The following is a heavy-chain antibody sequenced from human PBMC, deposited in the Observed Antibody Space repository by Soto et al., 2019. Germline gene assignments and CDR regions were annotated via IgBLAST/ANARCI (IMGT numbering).Heavy chain of an antibody. D-gene: IGHD6-13*01. CDR2: ASARNTNT. J-gene: IGHJ5*02. V-gene: IGHV3-23*01. CDR3: AKDVPSFGPRGCSSSGYGWFDP. CDR1: GFTFTSHV. Sequence: EVQLLESGGGLVQPGGSLRLSCATSGFTFTSHVISWVRQAPGKGREWVSAASARNTNTYYADSVRGRFTISRDNSKSTVELQTDSLRPEVTAVYPCAKDVPSFGPRGCSSSGYGWFDPWGQGTRVVVSS.